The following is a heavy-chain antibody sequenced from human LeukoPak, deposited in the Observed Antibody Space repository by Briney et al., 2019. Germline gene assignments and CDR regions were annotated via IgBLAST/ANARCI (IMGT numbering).Heavy chain of an antibody. D-gene: IGHD2-2*01. Sequence: ASVKVSCKASGYTFTSYDINWVRQATGQGLEWMGWMNPNSGNTGYAQKFQGRVTITRNTSISTAYMELSSLRSEDTAVYYCAREGCISTSCYGGSSFDYWGQGTLVTVSS. CDR3: AREGCISTSCYGGSSFDY. J-gene: IGHJ4*02. V-gene: IGHV1-8*03. CDR2: MNPNSGNT. CDR1: GYTFTSYD.